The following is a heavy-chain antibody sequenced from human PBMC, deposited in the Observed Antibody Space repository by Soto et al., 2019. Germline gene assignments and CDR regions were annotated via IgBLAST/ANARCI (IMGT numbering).Heavy chain of an antibody. D-gene: IGHD6-19*01. CDR2: TYYRSKWYN. V-gene: IGHV6-1*01. CDR1: GDSVSSNSAA. J-gene: IGHJ4*02. CDR3: AKGTYSSGWYIFDY. Sequence: PSQTLSLTCAISGDSVSSNSAAWNWIRQSPSRGLEWLGRTYYRSKWYNDYAVSVKSRITINPDTSKNQFSLQLNSVTPEDTAVYYCAKGTYSSGWYIFDYWGQGTLVTVSS.